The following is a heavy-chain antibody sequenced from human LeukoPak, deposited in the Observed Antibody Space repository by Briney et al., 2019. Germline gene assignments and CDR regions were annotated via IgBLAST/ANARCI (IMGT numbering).Heavy chain of an antibody. CDR2: ISPYHGNR. J-gene: IGHJ4*02. V-gene: IGHV1-18*01. CDR3: ARGGARGLYYYDSSGYYSLDY. Sequence: ASVKVSCKASGYTFTNYTITWVRQAPGQGLEWMGWISPYHGNRNYAQRLQGRVTMTTDTSTSTVYMELRSLRSEDTAVYYCARGGARGLYYYDSSGYYSLDYWGQGTLVTVSS. D-gene: IGHD3-22*01. CDR1: GYTFTNYT.